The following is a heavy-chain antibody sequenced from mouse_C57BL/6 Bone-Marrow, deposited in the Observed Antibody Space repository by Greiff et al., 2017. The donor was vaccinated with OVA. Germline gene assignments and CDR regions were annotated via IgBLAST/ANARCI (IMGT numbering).Heavy chain of an antibody. Sequence: EVKLVESGGGLVQPGGSLKLSCAASGFTFSDYGMAWVRQAPRKGPEWVAFISNLAYSIYYADTVTGRFTISRENAKNTLYLEMSSLRSEDTAMYYCARHGDYGAMDYWGQGTSVTVSS. J-gene: IGHJ4*01. D-gene: IGHD2-13*01. CDR1: GFTFSDYG. V-gene: IGHV5-15*04. CDR2: ISNLAYSI. CDR3: ARHGDYGAMDY.